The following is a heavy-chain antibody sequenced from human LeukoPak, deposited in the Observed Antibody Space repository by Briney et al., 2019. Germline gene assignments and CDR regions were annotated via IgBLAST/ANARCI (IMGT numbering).Heavy chain of an antibody. Sequence: TSETLSLTCTVSGGSISSYYWSWIRQPPGKGLEWIGYIYYSGSTNYNPSLKSRVTISVDTSKNQFSLKLSSVTAADTAVYYCARADSSSWELDYWGQGTLVTVSS. CDR3: ARADSSSWELDY. CDR2: IYYSGST. V-gene: IGHV4-59*01. CDR1: GGSISSYY. J-gene: IGHJ4*02. D-gene: IGHD6-13*01.